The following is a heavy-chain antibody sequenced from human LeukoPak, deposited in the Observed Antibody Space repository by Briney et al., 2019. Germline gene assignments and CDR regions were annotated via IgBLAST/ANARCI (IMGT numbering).Heavy chain of an antibody. J-gene: IGHJ6*02. CDR3: ATDRGSGWWVHYYYGMDV. V-gene: IGHV1-24*01. D-gene: IGHD6-19*01. Sequence: ASVKVSCKVSGYTLTELSMHWVRQAPGKGLEWMGGFDPEDGETIYAQKFQGRATMTEDTSTDTAYMELSSLRSEDTAVYYCATDRGSGWWVHYYYGMDVWGQGTTV. CDR1: GYTLTELS. CDR2: FDPEDGET.